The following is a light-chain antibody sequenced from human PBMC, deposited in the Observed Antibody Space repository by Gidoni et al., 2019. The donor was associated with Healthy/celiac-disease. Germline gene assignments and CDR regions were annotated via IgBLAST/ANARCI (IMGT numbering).Light chain of an antibody. V-gene: IGKV3-20*01. CDR1: QSVSSSY. CDR2: GAS. J-gene: IGKJ1*01. Sequence: DIVLTQSPGTLSLSPGERATLSCRASQSVSSSYLDWYQQKPGQAPRLLIYGASSRATGIPDRFSGSGSGTDFTLKISRVEPEDFAVYYCKQYGRSPRTFGQGTKVEIK. CDR3: KQYGRSPRT.